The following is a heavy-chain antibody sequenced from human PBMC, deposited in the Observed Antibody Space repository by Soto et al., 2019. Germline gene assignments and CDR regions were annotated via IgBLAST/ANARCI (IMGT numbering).Heavy chain of an antibody. CDR2: ISYDGSNK. J-gene: IGHJ2*01. V-gene: IGHV3-30*03. CDR3: ATAGAGTSAWYSGP. Sequence: GGSVRLSCAASGVTFSSYGMHWARQAPGKGLAWVAVISYDGSNKYYADSVKGRFTISRENSKNTLYLQMNSLRGEYTAVYYCATAGAGTSAWYSGPWGRGALVTVST. CDR1: GVTFSSYG. D-gene: IGHD3-10*01.